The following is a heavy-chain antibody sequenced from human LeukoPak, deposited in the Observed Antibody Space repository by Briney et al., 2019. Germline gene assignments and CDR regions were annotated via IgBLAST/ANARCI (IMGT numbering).Heavy chain of an antibody. Sequence: SETLSLTCTVSGGSISTYYWSWIRQPPGKGLEWIGYIYHSGSTYYNPSLKSRVTISVDTSKNQFSLKLSSVTAADTAVYYCAGAGAAWIQLSWFDPWGQGTLVTVSS. CDR1: GGSISTYY. J-gene: IGHJ5*02. V-gene: IGHV4-59*08. CDR2: IYHSGST. D-gene: IGHD5-18*01. CDR3: AGAGAAWIQLSWFDP.